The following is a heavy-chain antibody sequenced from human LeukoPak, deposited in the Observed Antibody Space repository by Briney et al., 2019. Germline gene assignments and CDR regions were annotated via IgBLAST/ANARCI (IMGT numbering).Heavy chain of an antibody. J-gene: IGHJ5*02. CDR1: GGSISNHY. V-gene: IGHV4-59*11. CDR2: VYYSGST. CDR3: ARAMVRGVIPRFDP. D-gene: IGHD3-10*01. Sequence: PSETLSLTCTVSGGSISNHYWSWIRQPPGKGLECIGHVYYSGSTDYNPSLKSQLTISVDNSMNQFSLKLSSVTAADTAVYYCARAMVRGVIPRFDPWGQGTLVTVSS.